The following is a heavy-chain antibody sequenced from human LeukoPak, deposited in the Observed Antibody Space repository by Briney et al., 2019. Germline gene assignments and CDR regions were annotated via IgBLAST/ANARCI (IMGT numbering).Heavy chain of an antibody. CDR1: GASISSYY. CDR3: ARRLAGYCSGGSCSNWFDP. J-gene: IGHJ5*02. V-gene: IGHV4-59*08. Sequence: PSETLSLTCAVSGASISSYYWSWIRQPPGKGLEWMGYVYYSGSTKYNPSLKSRVTISVDTSKNQFSLKLRSVTAADTAVYYCARRLAGYCSGGSCSNWFDPWAREPWSPSPQ. CDR2: VYYSGST. D-gene: IGHD2-15*01.